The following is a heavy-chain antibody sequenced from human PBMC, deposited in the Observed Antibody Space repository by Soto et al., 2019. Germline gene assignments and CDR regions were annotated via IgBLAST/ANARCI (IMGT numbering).Heavy chain of an antibody. J-gene: IGHJ4*02. D-gene: IGHD5-18*01. V-gene: IGHV3-21*01. CDR3: ARDQPGYSYGYGLGY. Sequence: EVQLVESEGGLVKPGGSLRLSCAASGFTFSSYSMNWVRQAPGKGLEWVSSISSSSSYIYYADSVKGRFTISRDNAKNSLYLQMNSLRAEDTAGYYCARDQPGYSYGYGLGYWGQGTLVTVSS. CDR1: GFTFSSYS. CDR2: ISSSSSYI.